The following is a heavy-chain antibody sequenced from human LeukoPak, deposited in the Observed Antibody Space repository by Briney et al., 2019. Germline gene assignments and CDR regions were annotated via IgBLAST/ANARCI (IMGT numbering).Heavy chain of an antibody. J-gene: IGHJ4*02. V-gene: IGHV3-48*03. D-gene: IGHD3-22*01. CDR2: ISSSGSTI. Sequence: QPGGSLRLSCAASGFTFSSYEMNWVRQAPGKGLEWVSYISSSGSTIYYADSVKGRFTISRDNAKNSLYLQMNSLRAEDTALYYCAKGEAYYDSSGYYPFDYWGQGTLVTVSS. CDR1: GFTFSSYE. CDR3: AKGEAYYDSSGYYPFDY.